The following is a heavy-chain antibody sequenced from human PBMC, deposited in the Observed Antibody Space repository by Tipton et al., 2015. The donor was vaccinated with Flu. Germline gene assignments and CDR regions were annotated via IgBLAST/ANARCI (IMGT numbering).Heavy chain of an antibody. CDR2: IYYSGST. Sequence: TLSLTCTVSGGSISSSGYYWGWIRQPPGKGLEWIGSIYYSGSTYYNPSLKSRVTISVDTSKNQFSLKLSSVTAADTAVYYCATKEVSYCSGGSCYSYYFDYWGQGTLVTVSS. CDR1: GGSISSSGYY. V-gene: IGHV4-39*01. CDR3: ATKEVSYCSGGSCYSYYFDY. D-gene: IGHD2-15*01. J-gene: IGHJ4*02.